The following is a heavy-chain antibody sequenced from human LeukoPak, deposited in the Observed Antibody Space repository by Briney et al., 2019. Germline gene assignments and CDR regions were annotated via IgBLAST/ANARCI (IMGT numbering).Heavy chain of an antibody. CDR2: ISGYNGNT. J-gene: IGHJ4*02. CDR1: GYTFTNYG. D-gene: IGHD6-19*01. CDR3: ARAYHSDRQAYSSGWYLDY. Sequence: ASVKVSCKASGYTFTNYGITWVRQAPGQGLEWMGWISGYNGNTNYAQKFQARVTMTTDTSTSTAYMGLRSLRSDDTAVYYCARAYHSDRQAYSSGWYLDYWGQGTLVTVSS. V-gene: IGHV1-18*01.